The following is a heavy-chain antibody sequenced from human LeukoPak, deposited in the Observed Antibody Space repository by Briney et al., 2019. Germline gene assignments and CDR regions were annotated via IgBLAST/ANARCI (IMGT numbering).Heavy chain of an antibody. CDR3: ARGGSYLSAFDI. V-gene: IGHV3-53*01. CDR1: GFTFSSYA. CDR2: IYSGGST. D-gene: IGHD1-26*01. Sequence: GGSLRLSCAASGFTFSSYAMSWVRQAPGKVLEWVSIIYSGGSTFYADSVKGRFTISRDNSKNTLYLQMNSLRAEDTAVYYCARGGSYLSAFDIWGQGTMVTVSS. J-gene: IGHJ3*02.